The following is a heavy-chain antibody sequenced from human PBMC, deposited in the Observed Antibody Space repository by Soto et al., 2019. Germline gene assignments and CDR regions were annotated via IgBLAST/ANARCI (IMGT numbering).Heavy chain of an antibody. CDR1: GFTVSSNY. CDR3: AKPLTTGYYFPFDY. J-gene: IGHJ4*02. D-gene: IGHD3-9*01. CDR2: IYSGGSA. V-gene: IGHV3-53*01. Sequence: PGGSLRLSCAASGFTVSSNYMSWVRQAPGKGLEWVSVIYSGGSAYYADSVKGRFTISRDNSKNTLYLQMNSLRAEDTAVYYCAKPLTTGYYFPFDYWPQATLVYVS.